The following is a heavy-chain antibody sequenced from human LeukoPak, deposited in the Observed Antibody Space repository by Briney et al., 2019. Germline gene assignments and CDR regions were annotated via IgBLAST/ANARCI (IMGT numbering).Heavy chain of an antibody. V-gene: IGHV4-39*01. J-gene: IGHJ6*03. D-gene: IGHD1-1*01. Sequence: PSETLSLTCTVSGGSISSSSYYWGWIRQPPGKGLEWIGSIYYSGSTYYNPSLKGRVTISVDTSKNQFSLKLSSVTAADTAVYYCARQSGTTYYYYYYYMDVWGKGTTVTISS. CDR2: IYYSGST. CDR1: GGSISSSSYY. CDR3: ARQSGTTYYYYYYYMDV.